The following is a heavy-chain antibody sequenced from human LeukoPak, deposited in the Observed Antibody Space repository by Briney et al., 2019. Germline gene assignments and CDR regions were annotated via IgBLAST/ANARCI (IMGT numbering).Heavy chain of an antibody. CDR3: ARQIASAGTAGFDF. CDR1: GGSISSYY. Sequence: SETLSLTCTVSGGSISSYYWSWIRQPAGKGLEWIGRIYSTGSTNYNPSLKSRVTMSVDTSKNQFSLRLRSVTAADTAVYYCARQIASAGTAGFDFRGQGALVTVSS. J-gene: IGHJ4*02. D-gene: IGHD6-13*01. CDR2: IYSTGST. V-gene: IGHV4-4*07.